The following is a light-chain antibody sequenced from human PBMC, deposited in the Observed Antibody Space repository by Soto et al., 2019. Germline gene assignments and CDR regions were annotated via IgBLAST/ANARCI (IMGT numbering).Light chain of an antibody. Sequence: QSVLTQPHSASGSPGQSVTISCTGTSSDVGGYNYVSWYQQHPGKAPKLIIYEVSKRPSGFPDRFSGSKSGNTAYLTVSGLQAEDEADYYCSSYAGSNNLGIFGGGTKLTVL. J-gene: IGLJ2*01. CDR2: EVS. CDR1: SSDVGGYNY. V-gene: IGLV2-8*01. CDR3: SSYAGSNNLGI.